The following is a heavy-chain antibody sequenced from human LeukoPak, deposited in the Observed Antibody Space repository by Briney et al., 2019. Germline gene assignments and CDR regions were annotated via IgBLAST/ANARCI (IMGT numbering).Heavy chain of an antibody. CDR3: SRPLSYGGNILFDY. CDR1: GGTFSSYT. V-gene: IGHV1-69*02. Sequence: ASVKVSCKASGGTFSSYTISWVRQAPGQGLEWMGRIIPILGIANYAQKFQGRVTITADKSTSTAYMELSSLRSEDTAVYYCSRPLSYGGNILFDYWGQGTLVTVSS. J-gene: IGHJ4*02. D-gene: IGHD4-23*01. CDR2: IIPILGIA.